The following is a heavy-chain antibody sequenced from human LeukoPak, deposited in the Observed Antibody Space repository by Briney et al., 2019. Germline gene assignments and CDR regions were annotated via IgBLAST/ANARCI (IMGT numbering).Heavy chain of an antibody. D-gene: IGHD2-2*01. CDR3: ARESHIVVVPAAMEQYYYYGMDV. CDR2: ISSSGNTI. CDR1: GFTFSSYE. Sequence: GGSLRLSCAASGFTFSSYEMNWVRQAPGKGLEWVSYISSSGNTIYYADSVKGRFTISRDNAKNSLYLQMNSLRAEDTAVYYCARESHIVVVPAAMEQYYYYGMDVWGQGTTVTVSS. J-gene: IGHJ6*02. V-gene: IGHV3-48*03.